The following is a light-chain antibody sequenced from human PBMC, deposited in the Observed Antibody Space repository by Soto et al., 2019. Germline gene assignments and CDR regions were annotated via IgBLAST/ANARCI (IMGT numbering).Light chain of an antibody. V-gene: IGKV3-20*01. CDR2: AAS. Sequence: EIVLTQSPGTLSLSPGDIATLFFRASQTISSTYLAWYQQKPGQAPRLLIYAASTRATGIPDRFSGSGSGTDFTLTISRLEPEDFAVYYCQQYGSSPKTFGQGTKVDIK. J-gene: IGKJ1*01. CDR3: QQYGSSPKT. CDR1: QTISSTY.